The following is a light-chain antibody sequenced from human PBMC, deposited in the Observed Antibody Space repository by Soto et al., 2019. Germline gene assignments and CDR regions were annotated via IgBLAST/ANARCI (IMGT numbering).Light chain of an antibody. CDR3: GTWDNSLSAGV. V-gene: IGLV1-51*01. CDR1: SSNIENNY. CDR2: DNN. Sequence: QSVLTQPPSVSAAPGQKVTISCSGSSSNIENNYVSWYQQLPGTAPKLLIYDNNKRPSGIPDRFSGSKSGTSATLGITGLQTGDESEYYCGTWDNSLSAGVFGGGTKLTVL. J-gene: IGLJ2*01.